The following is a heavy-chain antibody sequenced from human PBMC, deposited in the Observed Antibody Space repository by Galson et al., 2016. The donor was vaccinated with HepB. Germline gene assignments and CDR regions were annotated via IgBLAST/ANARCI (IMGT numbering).Heavy chain of an antibody. Sequence: SLRLSCAASGFTFSTYGMHWARQAPGKGLERVAFISYDGSDTYYADSVKVRFTISRDNSKNTLYPQMNSLRAEDTAVYYCAASEVGPTNGAPNYWGQGTLVTVSS. J-gene: IGHJ4*02. D-gene: IGHD1-26*01. V-gene: IGHV3-30*03. CDR2: ISYDGSDT. CDR3: AASEVGPTNGAPNY. CDR1: GFTFSTYG.